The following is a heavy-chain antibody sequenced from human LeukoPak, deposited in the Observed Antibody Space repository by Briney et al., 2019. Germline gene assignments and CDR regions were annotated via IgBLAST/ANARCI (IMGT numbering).Heavy chain of an antibody. CDR1: GGAIXXXX. J-gene: IGHJ3*02. D-gene: IGHD2-15*01. CDR2: IYYSGST. CDR3: ARDERYCSGGSCXPGXFDI. Sequence: SLTXSVSGGAIXXXXXSWXXXXPXXGXEWXXXIYYSGSTNYNPSLKSRVTISVATSKNQFSLKLSSVTAADTAVYXCARDERYCSGGSCXPGXFDIWGQG. V-gene: IGHV4-59*01.